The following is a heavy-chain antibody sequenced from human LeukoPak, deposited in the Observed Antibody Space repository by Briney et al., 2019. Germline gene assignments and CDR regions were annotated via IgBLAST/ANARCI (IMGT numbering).Heavy chain of an antibody. CDR1: GFTLSGYW. D-gene: IGHD5-24*01. Sequence: GGSLRLSCAASGFTLSGYWMSWVRQAPGKGLEWVAVISYDGSNKYYADSVKGRFTISRDNSKNTLYLQMNSLRAEDTAVYYCASVGGRDGYNYDYWGQGTLVTVSS. CDR3: ASVGGRDGYNYDY. V-gene: IGHV3-30-3*01. CDR2: ISYDGSNK. J-gene: IGHJ4*02.